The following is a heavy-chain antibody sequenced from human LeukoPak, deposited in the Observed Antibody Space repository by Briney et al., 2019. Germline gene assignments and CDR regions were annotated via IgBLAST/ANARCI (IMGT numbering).Heavy chain of an antibody. CDR1: GFTFDDYA. Sequence: PGRSLRLSCAASGFTFDDYAMHWVRQAPGKGLEWVSGISWDSGSIGYADSVKGRFTISRDNAKNSLYLQMNSLRAEDTAVYYCAREGMATTVDYWGQGTLVTVSS. D-gene: IGHD5-24*01. V-gene: IGHV3-9*01. CDR2: ISWDSGSI. J-gene: IGHJ4*02. CDR3: AREGMATTVDY.